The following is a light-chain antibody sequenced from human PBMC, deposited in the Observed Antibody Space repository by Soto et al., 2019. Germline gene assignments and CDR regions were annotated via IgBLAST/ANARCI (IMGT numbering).Light chain of an antibody. CDR3: QQAKHYHLT. V-gene: IGKV1-12*01. Sequence: DIQMTQSPSSVSASIGDRVTITCRASRNIGTWLAWYQQKPGKAPKYLIYGASNLLGGVPSRFSGSGSVTDFTLTITNQQPEGSASSYCQQAKHYHLTYGGGTRVDIK. J-gene: IGKJ4*01. CDR1: RNIGTW. CDR2: GAS.